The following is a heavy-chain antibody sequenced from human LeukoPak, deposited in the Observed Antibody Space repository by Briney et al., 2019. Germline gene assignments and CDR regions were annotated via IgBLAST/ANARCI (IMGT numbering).Heavy chain of an antibody. D-gene: IGHD3-3*01. V-gene: IGHV4-59*08. CDR2: IYYSGST. CDR3: AGALYDFWSGYRNCFDY. J-gene: IGHJ4*02. CDR1: GGSFNSYY. Sequence: SETLSLTCTVSGGSFNSYYWSWIRQPPGKGLEWIGYIYYSGSTNHNPSLKSRVTLSVDTSKNQFYLKLTSVTAADTAVYYCAGALYDFWSGYRNCFDYWGQGTLVTVSS.